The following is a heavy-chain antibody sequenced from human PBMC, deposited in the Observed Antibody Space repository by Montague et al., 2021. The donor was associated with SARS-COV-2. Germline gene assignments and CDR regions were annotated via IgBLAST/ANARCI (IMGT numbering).Heavy chain of an antibody. Sequence: SETLSLTCTVSGGSVSRISSHWGWIRQPPGKGLVYIGSFYYAGGTQYYLSLKSRVTISVDTSNDQFSLKMNSVTAADTAVYFCARLYGSSFDCWGQGTLVTVSS. D-gene: IGHD4-17*01. CDR3: ARLYGSSFDC. V-gene: IGHV4-39*01. J-gene: IGHJ4*02. CDR1: GGSVSRISSH. CDR2: FYYAGGT.